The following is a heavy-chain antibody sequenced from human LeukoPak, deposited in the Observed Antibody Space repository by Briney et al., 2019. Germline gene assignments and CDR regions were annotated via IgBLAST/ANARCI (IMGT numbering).Heavy chain of an antibody. CDR3: ARSLPYGTTWYGRSDF. J-gene: IGHJ4*02. CDR2: IRQDGDTK. D-gene: IGHD6-13*01. Sequence: GGSLRLSCAASGFPFNAYWMTWVRQAPGKGLEWVANIRQDGDTKYCVDSVKGRFTISRDNAMNSLYLQMNSLRAEDTAIYYCARSLPYGTTWYGRSDFWGQGTLVTVSS. V-gene: IGHV3-7*03. CDR1: GFPFNAYW.